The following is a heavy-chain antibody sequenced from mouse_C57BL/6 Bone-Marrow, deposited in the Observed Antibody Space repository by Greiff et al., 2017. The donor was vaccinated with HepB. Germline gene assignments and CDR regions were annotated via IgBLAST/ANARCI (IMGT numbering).Heavy chain of an antibody. D-gene: IGHD1-3*01. CDR1: GYTFTSYW. V-gene: IGHV1-61*01. Sequence: QVQLQQPGAELVRPGSSVKLSCKASGYTFTSYWMDWVKQRPGQGLEWIGNIYTSDSETHYNQKFKDKATLTVDKSSSTAYMQLSSLTSEDSAVYYCASNYYFDYWGQGTTLTVSS. CDR2: IYTSDSET. CDR3: ASNYYFDY. J-gene: IGHJ2*01.